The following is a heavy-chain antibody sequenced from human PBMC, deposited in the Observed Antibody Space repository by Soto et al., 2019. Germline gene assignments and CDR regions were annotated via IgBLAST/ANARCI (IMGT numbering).Heavy chain of an antibody. J-gene: IGHJ6*02. CDR2: IKPKSGGT. V-gene: IGHV1-2*02. D-gene: IGHD1-1*01. CDR1: GYTLPRSY. CDR3: ARAAPNWNDVYYYYGMDV. Sequence: GSVKVSRKASGYTLPRSYMHWGGQAPGQRLEWMGWIKPKSGGTKYGQKIQGRGTMTRGPSISTAYMELSRLRSADTAVYYCARAAPNWNDVYYYYGMDVWGQGTTVTVSS.